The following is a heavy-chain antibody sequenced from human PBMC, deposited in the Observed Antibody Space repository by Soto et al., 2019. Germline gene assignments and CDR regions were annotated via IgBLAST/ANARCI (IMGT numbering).Heavy chain of an antibody. CDR3: AMALYGGSSRFDH. CDR2: ISSDGSKK. CDR1: GFTFSNNG. J-gene: IGHJ4*02. D-gene: IGHD2-15*01. V-gene: IGHV3-30*03. Sequence: QVQLVESGGGVVQPGSSLRLSCVASGFTFSNNGIHWVRQAPGKGLEWVAVISSDGSKKYYADSVKGRFTISRDNSKNTLYLQMNSLRAEDTAVYYCAMALYGGSSRFDHWGQGTLVTVSS.